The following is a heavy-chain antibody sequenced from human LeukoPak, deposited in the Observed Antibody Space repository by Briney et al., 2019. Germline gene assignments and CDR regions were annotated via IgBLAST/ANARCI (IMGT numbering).Heavy chain of an antibody. CDR3: AREKYSSGWYGYYYYGMDV. CDR1: GYTFTSYG. D-gene: IGHD6-19*01. V-gene: IGHV1-3*01. J-gene: IGHJ6*02. CDR2: INAGNGNT. Sequence: ASVKVSCKASGYTFTSYGISWVRQAPGQGLEWMGWINAGNGNTKYSQKFQGRVTITRDTSASTAYMELSSLRSEDTAVYYCAREKYSSGWYGYYYYGMDVWGQGTTVTVSS.